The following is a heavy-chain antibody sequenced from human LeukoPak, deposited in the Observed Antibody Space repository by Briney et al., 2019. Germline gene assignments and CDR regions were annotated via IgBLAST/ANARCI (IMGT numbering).Heavy chain of an antibody. CDR1: GESFSGYY. CDR3: ARLSTSDTDGNYFDF. J-gene: IGHJ4*02. Sequence: PSETLSLTCAVYGESFSGYYWSWIRQPPGKGLEWIGEINHSGSTNYNPSLKSRVTISVGTSKNQFSLKLSSVTAADTAVYSCARLSTSDTDGNYFDFWGQGTLVTVSS. CDR2: INHSGST. V-gene: IGHV4-34*01. D-gene: IGHD1-1*01.